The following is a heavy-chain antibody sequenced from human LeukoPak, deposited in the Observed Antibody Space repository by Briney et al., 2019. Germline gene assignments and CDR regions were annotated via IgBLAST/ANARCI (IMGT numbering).Heavy chain of an antibody. J-gene: IGHJ4*02. Sequence: PSETLSLTRTVSGGSISSYYWSWIRQPPGKGLEWIGYIYYSGSTNYNPSLKSRVTISVDTSKNQFSLKLSSVTAADTVVYYCAREGGDRGGYYFDYWGQGTLVTVSS. CDR2: IYYSGST. CDR1: GGSISSYY. D-gene: IGHD1-26*01. V-gene: IGHV4-59*01. CDR3: AREGGDRGGYYFDY.